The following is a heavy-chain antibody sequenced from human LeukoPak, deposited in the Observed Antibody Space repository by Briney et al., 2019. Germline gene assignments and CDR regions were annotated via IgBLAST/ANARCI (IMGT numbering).Heavy chain of an antibody. CDR3: ARDHDYPDP. Sequence: KTSQTLSLTCTVSGGSISSGSYYWSWIRQPAGKGLEWIGRIYTGGSTNYNPSLKSRVTISVDTSKNQFSLKLSSVTAADTAVYYCARDHDYPDPWGQGTLVTVSS. V-gene: IGHV4-61*02. J-gene: IGHJ5*02. CDR1: GGSISSGSYY. CDR2: IYTGGST. D-gene: IGHD4-11*01.